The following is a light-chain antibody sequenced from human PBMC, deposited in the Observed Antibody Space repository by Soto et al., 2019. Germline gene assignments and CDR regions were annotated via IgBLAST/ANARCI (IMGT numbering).Light chain of an antibody. J-gene: IGKJ5*01. V-gene: IGKV3-11*01. CDR3: QQRLKWPIT. CDR2: DAS. Sequence: DIVLTQSPATLSLSPGDRVTLSCRASQTVGRFLSWYQHSPGQAPRLLVYDASNRATGVPARFSGSGSETDFSLTIIILEPEDFSVYYCQQRLKWPITFGQGTRLEIK. CDR1: QTVGRF.